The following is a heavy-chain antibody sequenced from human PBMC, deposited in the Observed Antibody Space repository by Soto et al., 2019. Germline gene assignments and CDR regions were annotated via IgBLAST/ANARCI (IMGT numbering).Heavy chain of an antibody. Sequence: QVQLVESGGGVVQRGESLRLSCAASGFTFSSYSMNWVRQSPGKGLEWVAVISYDGNRIYYADSVKGRFTISRDNAKNTMFLQMSGLRPEDKAIYYCARGLVVTAKGWFDLWGQVTQVTVSS. D-gene: IGHD2-21*02. J-gene: IGHJ5*02. CDR3: ARGLVVTAKGWFDL. CDR1: GFTFSSYS. CDR2: ISYDGNRI. V-gene: IGHV3-30-3*02.